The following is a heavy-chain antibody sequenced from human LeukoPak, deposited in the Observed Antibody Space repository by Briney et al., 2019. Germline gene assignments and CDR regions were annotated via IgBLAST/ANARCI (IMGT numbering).Heavy chain of an antibody. D-gene: IGHD5-24*01. J-gene: IGHJ4*02. CDR2: ISSTSNYI. V-gene: IGHV3-21*01. CDR3: ARHRSYNVDY. Sequence: GGSLRLSCAVSGFNFNTYSMNWVRQAPGKGPEWVSSISSTSNYIYYAESVKGRFAVSRDNAKNSLYLQMDSLRAEDTAVYFCARHRSYNVDYWGQGTLVTVSS. CDR1: GFNFNTYS.